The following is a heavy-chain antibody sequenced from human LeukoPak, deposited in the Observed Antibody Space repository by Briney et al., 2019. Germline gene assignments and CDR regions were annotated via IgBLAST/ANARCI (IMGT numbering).Heavy chain of an antibody. CDR3: ARDQYYYDSSGSLFDY. J-gene: IGHJ4*02. CDR2: IYYSGST. D-gene: IGHD3-22*01. CDR1: GGSISSSRDY. Sequence: SETPSLTCTVSGGSISSSRDYWAWIRQPPGKGLEWITNIYYSGSTYYSPSLKSRVTISVDTSKNQFFLKLSSVTAADTAVYYCARDQYYYDSSGSLFDYWGQGTLVTVSS. V-gene: IGHV4-39*02.